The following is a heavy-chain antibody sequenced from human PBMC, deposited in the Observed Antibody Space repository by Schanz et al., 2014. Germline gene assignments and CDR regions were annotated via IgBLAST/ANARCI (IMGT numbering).Heavy chain of an antibody. J-gene: IGHJ4*02. V-gene: IGHV3-30*14. CDR3: ARVHPYDPSGWGYFGY. CDR2: ISYDGRNK. Sequence: QEQLVESGGGLVQPGGSLRLSCAASGFTFSSYAMSWVRQAPGKGLEWVAVISYDGRNKYYADSVKGRFTVSRDNSKNTVYLQMNRLRAEDTAVYYCARVHPYDPSGWGYFGYWGQGALVTVSS. D-gene: IGHD3-22*01. CDR1: GFTFSSYA.